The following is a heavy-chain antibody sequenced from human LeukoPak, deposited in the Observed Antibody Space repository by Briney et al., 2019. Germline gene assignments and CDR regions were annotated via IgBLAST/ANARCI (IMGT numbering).Heavy chain of an antibody. Sequence: SQTLSLTCTVSGGSISSGGYYWSWIRQHPGKGLEWIGYIYYSGSTYYNPSLKSRVSISVDTSKNQFSLKLSSVTAADTAVYXXXXXXXXXXXXILGQGTKVTVSS. CDR3: XXXXXXXXXXI. J-gene: IGHJ3*02. CDR1: GGSISSGGYY. CDR2: IYYSGST. V-gene: IGHV4-31*03.